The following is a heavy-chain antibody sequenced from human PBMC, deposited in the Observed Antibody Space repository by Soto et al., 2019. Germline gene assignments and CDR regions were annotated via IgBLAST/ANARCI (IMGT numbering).Heavy chain of an antibody. D-gene: IGHD2-21*02. CDR3: AREGRAYCGGDCSLFDN. Sequence: QVQLVESGGGVVQPGRSLRLSCAASGFTFSSYGMYWVRQAPGKGLEWVALVWFDGSKKYYADSVKGRFTISRDNSKKTLYLQMNSLRVEDTAVYYCAREGRAYCGGDCSLFDNWGQGTLVTVSS. J-gene: IGHJ4*02. V-gene: IGHV3-33*08. CDR1: GFTFSSYG. CDR2: VWFDGSKK.